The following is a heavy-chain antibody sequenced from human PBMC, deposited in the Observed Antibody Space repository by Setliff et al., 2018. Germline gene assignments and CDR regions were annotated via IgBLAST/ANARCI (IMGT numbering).Heavy chain of an antibody. Sequence: GGSLRLSCAASGFIFSSYWMNWVRQAPGKGLEWVATINQGGSGKYYVDSVKGRFTISRDNAKNSLYLQMNSPRAEDTAVYYCATYKRSSSFEYWGQGSLVTVSS. CDR3: ATYKRSSSFEY. CDR2: INQGGSGK. V-gene: IGHV3-7*03. D-gene: IGHD6-6*01. CDR1: GFIFSSYW. J-gene: IGHJ4*02.